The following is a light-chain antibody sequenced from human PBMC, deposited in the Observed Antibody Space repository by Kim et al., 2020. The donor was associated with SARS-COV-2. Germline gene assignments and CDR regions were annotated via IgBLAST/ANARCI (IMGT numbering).Light chain of an antibody. CDR1: SLRSYF. Sequence: GQTVSITCQGASLRSYFASWYQQKPGQAPVLVIFGQNNRPSGIPDRFSGSYSGNTASLTITAAQAEDEADYYCNSRDSTGNHFVFGTGTKVTVL. J-gene: IGLJ1*01. CDR3: NSRDSTGNHFV. CDR2: GQN. V-gene: IGLV3-19*01.